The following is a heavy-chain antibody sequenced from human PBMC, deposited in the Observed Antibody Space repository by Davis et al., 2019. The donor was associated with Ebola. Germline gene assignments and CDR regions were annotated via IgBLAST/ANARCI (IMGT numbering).Heavy chain of an antibody. CDR1: GGSFSSYY. Sequence: SETLSLTCSVSGGSFSSYYWTWIRQPAGKELEWIGRIHTSGSIHSNPSLETRVTMSIDTSNKQFSLRLTSVSAADTGVYYCARADHGDYRFDLWGQGTLVTVSS. CDR3: ARADHGDYRFDL. D-gene: IGHD4-17*01. CDR2: IHTSGSI. J-gene: IGHJ4*02. V-gene: IGHV4-4*07.